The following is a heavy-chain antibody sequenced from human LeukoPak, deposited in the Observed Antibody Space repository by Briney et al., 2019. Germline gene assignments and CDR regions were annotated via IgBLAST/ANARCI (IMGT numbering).Heavy chain of an antibody. CDR3: AGKYYYGSSAFDI. CDR2: INHSGST. V-gene: IGHV4-34*01. D-gene: IGHD3-10*01. CDR1: GGSFSGYY. J-gene: IGHJ3*02. Sequence: SETLSLTCVVYGGSFSGYYWSWIRQPPGKGLEWIGEINHSGSTNYNPSLKSRVTISVDTSKNQFSLKLSSVTAADTAVYYCAGKYYYGSSAFDIWGQGTMVTVSS.